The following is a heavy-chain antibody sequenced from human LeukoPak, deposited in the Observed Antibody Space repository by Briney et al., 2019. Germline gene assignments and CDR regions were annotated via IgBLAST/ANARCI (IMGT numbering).Heavy chain of an antibody. CDR1: GFTFSTYG. J-gene: IGHJ4*02. Sequence: PGGSLRLSCAASGFTFSTYGMHWVRQAPGKGLEWGAVISYDGSNEYYADSVKGRFTISRDNSKNTLYLQMNSLRPEDTAVYYCAKSGQLWLSSHDYWGQGTLVTVSS. V-gene: IGHV3-30*18. CDR2: ISYDGSNE. CDR3: AKSGQLWLSSHDY. D-gene: IGHD3-10*01.